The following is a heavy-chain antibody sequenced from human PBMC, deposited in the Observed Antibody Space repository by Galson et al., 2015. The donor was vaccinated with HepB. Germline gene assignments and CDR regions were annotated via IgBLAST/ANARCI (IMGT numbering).Heavy chain of an antibody. CDR1: GGTFSSYT. V-gene: IGHV1-69*02. D-gene: IGHD6-13*01. CDR3: ARGETIAAAGKRNYYYYGMDV. CDR2: IIPILGIA. J-gene: IGHJ6*02. Sequence: SVKVSCKASGGTFSSYTISWVRQAPGQGLEWMGRIIPILGIANYAQKFQGRVTITADKSTSTAYMELSSLRSEDTAVYYCARGETIAAAGKRNYYYYGMDVWGQGTTVTVSS.